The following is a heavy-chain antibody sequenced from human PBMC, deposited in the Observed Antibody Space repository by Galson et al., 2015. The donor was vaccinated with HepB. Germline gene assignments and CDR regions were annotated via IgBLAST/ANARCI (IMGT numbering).Heavy chain of an antibody. J-gene: IGHJ4*02. Sequence: SLRLSCAASGFTFHNYWMNWVRHTPGKGLEWVASMKQDGTEKYYVASLRGRFTISGDTAKNSLFLQMNSLRAEDTAVYHCYDGHYSGRWGRGTQVTVSS. CDR1: GFTFHNYW. V-gene: IGHV3-7*01. CDR2: MKQDGTEK. CDR3: YDGHYSGR. D-gene: IGHD4-17*01.